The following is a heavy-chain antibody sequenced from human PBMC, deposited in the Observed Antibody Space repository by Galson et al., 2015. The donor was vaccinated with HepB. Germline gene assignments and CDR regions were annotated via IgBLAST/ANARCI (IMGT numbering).Heavy chain of an antibody. D-gene: IGHD5-12*01. CDR3: ARSHATRGDY. V-gene: IGHV4-61*01. CDR2: IYYSGST. CDR1: GGSVSSGSYY. J-gene: IGHJ4*02. Sequence: TLSLTCTVSGGSVSSGSYYWSWIRQPPGKGLEWIGYIYYSGSTNYNPSLKSRVTISVDTSKNQFSLKLSSVTAADTAVYYCARSHATRGDYWGQGTLVTVSS.